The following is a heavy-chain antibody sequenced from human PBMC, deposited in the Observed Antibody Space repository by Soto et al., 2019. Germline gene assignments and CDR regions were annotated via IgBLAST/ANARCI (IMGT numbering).Heavy chain of an antibody. CDR3: ARGGVSGSGSSYYYYYYGMDV. CDR2: ISAYNGNT. Sequence: ASVKVSCKASGYTFTSYGISWVRQAPGQGLEWKGWISAYNGNTNYAQKLQGRVTMTTDTSTSTAYMELRSLRSDDTAVYYCARGGVSGSGSSYYYYYYGMDVWGQGTTVTVSS. D-gene: IGHD3-10*01. J-gene: IGHJ6*02. CDR1: GYTFTSYG. V-gene: IGHV1-18*01.